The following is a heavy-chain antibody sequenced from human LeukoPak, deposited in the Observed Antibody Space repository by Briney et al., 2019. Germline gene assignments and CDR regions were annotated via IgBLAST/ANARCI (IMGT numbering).Heavy chain of an antibody. J-gene: IGHJ4*02. CDR1: GFTFSSYG. CDR2: IRYDGSNK. D-gene: IGHD3-22*01. Sequence: PGGSLRLSCAASGFTFSSYGMHWVRQAPGKGLEWVAFIRYDGSNKYYADSVKGRFTISRDNSKNTLYLQMNSLRAEDTAVYYCAKPGGYYDSSGYFDYWGQGTLVTVSS. V-gene: IGHV3-30*02. CDR3: AKPGGYYDSSGYFDY.